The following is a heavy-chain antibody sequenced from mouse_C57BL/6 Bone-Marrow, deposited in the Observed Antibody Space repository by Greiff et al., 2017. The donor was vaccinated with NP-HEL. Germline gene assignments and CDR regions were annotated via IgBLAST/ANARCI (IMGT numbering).Heavy chain of an antibody. Sequence: EVKLMESGGGLVQPGGSLKLSCAASGFTFSDYGMAWVRQAPRKGPEWVAFISNLAYSIYYADTVTGRFTISRENAKNTLYLEMSSLRSEDTAMYYCARRVGGYYAMDYWGQGTSVTVSS. CDR2: ISNLAYSI. CDR3: ARRVGGYYAMDY. J-gene: IGHJ4*01. CDR1: GFTFSDYG. V-gene: IGHV5-15*01.